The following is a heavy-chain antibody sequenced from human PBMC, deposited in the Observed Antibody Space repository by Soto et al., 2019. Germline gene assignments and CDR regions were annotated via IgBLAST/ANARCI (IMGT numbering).Heavy chain of an antibody. CDR1: GYTFTGYY. CDR3: AREGVAGADY. V-gene: IGHV1-2*02. D-gene: IGHD6-19*01. J-gene: IGHJ4*02. Sequence: QVQLVQSGAEVKKPGASVKVSCKASGYTFTGYYMHWVRQGPGQGLEWIGWINPNSGGTNYAKKFQGRVTMTRDTHISAAYMELSRLRSDDTAVYYCAREGVAGADYWGQGTLVTVSS. CDR2: INPNSGGT.